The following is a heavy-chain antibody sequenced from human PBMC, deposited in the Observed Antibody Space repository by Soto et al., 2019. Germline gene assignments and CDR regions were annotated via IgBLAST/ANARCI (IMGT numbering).Heavy chain of an antibody. V-gene: IGHV4-30-4*01. CDR3: AREIMPRTNDWYFDL. CDR1: GGSISGGVHS. J-gene: IGHJ2*01. CDR2: IFDSGST. D-gene: IGHD2-8*01. Sequence: QVQLQESGPGLVKPSETLSLTCTVSGGSISGGVHSWSWIRQPPGKGLEWIGHIFDSGSTYYNPSLKSRLTISVETSKNQFPLRLSSVTTADTAVYYCAREIMPRTNDWYFDLWGRGTLVTVSS.